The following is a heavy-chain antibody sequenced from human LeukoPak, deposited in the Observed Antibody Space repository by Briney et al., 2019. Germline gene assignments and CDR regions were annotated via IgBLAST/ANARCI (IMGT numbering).Heavy chain of an antibody. V-gene: IGHV3-73*01. CDR3: TRGSVDY. Sequence: GGSLRLSCAASGFTFSGSAMHWVCQASGKGLEWVGRIRSKANSYATAYAASVKGRFTIPRDDSKNTAYLQMNSLKTEGTAVYYCTRGSVDYWGQGTLVTVSS. CDR2: IRSKANSYAT. D-gene: IGHD4-11*01. CDR1: GFTFSGSA. J-gene: IGHJ4*02.